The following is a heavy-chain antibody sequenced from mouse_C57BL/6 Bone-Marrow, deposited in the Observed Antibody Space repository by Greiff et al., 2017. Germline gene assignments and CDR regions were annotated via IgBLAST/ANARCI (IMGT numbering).Heavy chain of an antibody. Sequence: QVQLQQPGAELVKPGASVKMSCKASGYTFTSYWITWVKPGPGQGLEWIGDIYPGSGSTNYNEKFKSKATLTVDTSSSTAYMQLSSLTSEDSAVYYGARSGYYGYDGAYWGQGTLVTVSA. V-gene: IGHV1-55*01. CDR1: GYTFTSYW. J-gene: IGHJ3*01. CDR3: ARSGYYGYDGAY. D-gene: IGHD2-2*01. CDR2: IYPGSGST.